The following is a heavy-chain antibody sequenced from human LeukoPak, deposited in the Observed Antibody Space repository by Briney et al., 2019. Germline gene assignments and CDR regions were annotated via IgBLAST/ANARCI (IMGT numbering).Heavy chain of an antibody. Sequence: PGGSLRLSCAASGFTFSSYGMHWDRQAPGKGLEWVAVISYDGSNKYYADSVKGRFTISRDNSKNALYLQMNSLRAEDTAVYYCAKDRYGDYRPRTLDYWGQGTLVTVSS. J-gene: IGHJ4*02. V-gene: IGHV3-30*18. CDR2: ISYDGSNK. CDR3: AKDRYGDYRPRTLDY. CDR1: GFTFSSYG. D-gene: IGHD4-17*01.